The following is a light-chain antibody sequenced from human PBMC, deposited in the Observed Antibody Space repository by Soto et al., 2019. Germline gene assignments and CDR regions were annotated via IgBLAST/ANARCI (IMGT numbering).Light chain of an antibody. J-gene: IGKJ1*01. Sequence: EIVLTQSPGTRSLSPGERATLSCRASQSVSSSYLAWYQQKPGQAPRLLIYGASTRATGIPARFSGSGSGTEFTLTISSLQSEDFAVYYCQQYNNWPPWTFGQGTKVDI. CDR2: GAS. V-gene: IGKV3-15*01. CDR3: QQYNNWPPWT. CDR1: QSVSSSY.